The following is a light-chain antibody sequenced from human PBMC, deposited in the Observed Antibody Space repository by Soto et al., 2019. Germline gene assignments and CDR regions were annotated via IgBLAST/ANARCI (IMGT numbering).Light chain of an antibody. J-gene: IGKJ1*01. Sequence: EIVLTQSPGPLSFSPGERATLTLRASQSVSSSYLAWFQQKPGQAPRLLIYGASTRATGIPARFSGSGSGTEFTLTISSLQSEDFAVYYCQQYNNWWTFGQGTKVDIK. CDR1: QSVSSSY. V-gene: IGKV3-15*01. CDR2: GAS. CDR3: QQYNNWWT.